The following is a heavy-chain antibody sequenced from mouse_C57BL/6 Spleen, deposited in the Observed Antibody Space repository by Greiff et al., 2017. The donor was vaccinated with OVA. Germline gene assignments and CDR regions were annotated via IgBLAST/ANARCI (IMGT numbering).Heavy chain of an antibody. Sequence: QVQLQQPGAELVRPGSSVKLSCKASGYTFTSYWMHWVKQRPIQGLEWIGNIDPSDSETHYTQQFKDKATLTVDKSSSTAYMQLSSLTSEDSAVYYCARGSFFAYWGQGTLVTVSA. J-gene: IGHJ3*01. CDR1: GYTFTSYW. V-gene: IGHV1-52*01. CDR2: IDPSDSET. CDR3: ARGSFFAY.